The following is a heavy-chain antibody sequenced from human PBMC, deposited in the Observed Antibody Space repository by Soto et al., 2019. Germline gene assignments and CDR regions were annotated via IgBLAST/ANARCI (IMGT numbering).Heavy chain of an antibody. J-gene: IGHJ6*03. Sequence: GASVKVSCKASGYTFTGYYMHWVRQAPGQGLEWMGWINPNSGGTNYAQKFQGWVTMTRDTSTSTAYMELRSLRSDDTAVYYCARDSLWLGETDYSYYYMDVWGKGTTVTVSS. CDR2: INPNSGGT. CDR3: ARDSLWLGETDYSYYYMDV. D-gene: IGHD3-10*01. CDR1: GYTFTGYY. V-gene: IGHV1-2*04.